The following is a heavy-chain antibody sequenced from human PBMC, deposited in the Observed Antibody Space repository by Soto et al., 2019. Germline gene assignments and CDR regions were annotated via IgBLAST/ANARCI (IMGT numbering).Heavy chain of an antibody. CDR1: GYTFTSYY. V-gene: IGHV1-46*01. J-gene: IGHJ5*02. D-gene: IGHD4-17*01. CDR3: ARASELNTGVTRLAP. Sequence: ASVKVSCKASGYTFTSYYMHWVRQAPGQGLEWMGIINPSGGSTSYAQKFQGRVTMTRDTSTSTVYMELSSLRSEDTAVYYCARASELNTGVTRLAPWGQGTLVTVSS. CDR2: INPSGGST.